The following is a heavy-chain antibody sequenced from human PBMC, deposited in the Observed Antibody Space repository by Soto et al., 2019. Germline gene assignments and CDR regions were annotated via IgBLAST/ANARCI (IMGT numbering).Heavy chain of an antibody. D-gene: IGHD5-12*01. Sequence: PSETLSLTCTVSGGSISSSSYYWGWIRQPPGKGLEWIGSIYYSGSTYYNPSLKSRVTISVDTSKNQFSLKLSSVTAADTAVYYCASRTGYDYRHLFYYYYYGMDVWGQGTTVTVSS. J-gene: IGHJ6*02. CDR3: ASRTGYDYRHLFYYYYYGMDV. CDR2: IYYSGST. V-gene: IGHV4-39*01. CDR1: GGSISSSSYY.